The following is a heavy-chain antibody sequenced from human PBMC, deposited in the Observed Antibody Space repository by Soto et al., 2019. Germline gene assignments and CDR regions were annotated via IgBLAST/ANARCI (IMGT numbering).Heavy chain of an antibody. CDR2: MNPNSGNT. J-gene: IGHJ6*02. Sequence: ASVKVSCKASGGTFTSYDINWVRRATGQGLEWMGWMNPNSGNTGYAQKFQGRVTMARNTSISTAYMELSSLRSEDTAVYYCARGARYYGMDVWGQGTTVTVSS. CDR1: GGTFTSYD. CDR3: ARGARYYGMDV. V-gene: IGHV1-8*01.